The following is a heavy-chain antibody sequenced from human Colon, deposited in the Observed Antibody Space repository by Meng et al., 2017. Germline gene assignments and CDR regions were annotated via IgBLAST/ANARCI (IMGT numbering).Heavy chain of an antibody. CDR1: GFTVSSNY. V-gene: IGHV3-66*02. CDR2: IYSGGST. CDR3: ARELMLTFDP. D-gene: IGHD3-16*01. J-gene: IGHJ5*02. Sequence: EVQLGGCGGGLVRPGGSLRLSCAASGFTVSSNYMSWVRQAPGKGLEWVSVIYSGGSTYYADSVKGRFTISRDNSKNTLYLQMNSLRAEDTAVYYCARELMLTFDPWGQGTLVTVSS.